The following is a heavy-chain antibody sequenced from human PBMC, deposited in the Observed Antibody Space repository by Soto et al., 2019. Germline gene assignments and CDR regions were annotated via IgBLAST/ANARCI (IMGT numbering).Heavy chain of an antibody. J-gene: IGHJ4*02. CDR3: ARGNDYGDYRLGY. CDR2: ISSSSSYI. D-gene: IGHD4-17*01. Sequence: EVQLVESGGGLVKPGGSLRLSCAASGFTFSSYSMNWVRQAPGKGLEWVSSISSSSSYIYYADSVKGRFTISRDNAKNSRYLQMNSLRAEDTAVYYCARGNDYGDYRLGYWGQGTLVTVSS. V-gene: IGHV3-21*01. CDR1: GFTFSSYS.